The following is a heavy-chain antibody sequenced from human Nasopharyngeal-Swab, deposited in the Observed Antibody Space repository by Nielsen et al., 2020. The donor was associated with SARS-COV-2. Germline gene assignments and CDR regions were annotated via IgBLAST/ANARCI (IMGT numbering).Heavy chain of an antibody. CDR2: INPYSGDT. Sequence: ASVKVSCKTSGYTFTDYYIHWVRQVPGQGLEWVGCINPYSGDTKYAQKFQGRVTVTRDTSRSTAYIELSRLRSDDTAVYYCARVPVYSGSYYAFDIWGKGTTVTVSS. J-gene: IGHJ6*04. CDR3: ARVPVYSGSYYAFDI. CDR1: GYTFTDYY. D-gene: IGHD1-26*01. V-gene: IGHV1-2*02.